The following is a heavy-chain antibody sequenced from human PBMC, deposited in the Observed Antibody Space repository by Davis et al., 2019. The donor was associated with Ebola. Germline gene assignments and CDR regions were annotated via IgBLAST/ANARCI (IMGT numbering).Heavy chain of an antibody. CDR3: ASHSSGYPVDY. V-gene: IGHV4-59*05. CDR1: GGSISRYY. D-gene: IGHD3-22*01. J-gene: IGHJ4*02. CDR2: IYYSGST. Sequence: SETLSLTCTVSGGSISRYYWSWIRQPPGKGLEWIGSIYYSGSTYYNPSLKSRVTISVDTSKNQFSLKLSSVTAADTAVYYCASHSSGYPVDYWGQGTLVTVSS.